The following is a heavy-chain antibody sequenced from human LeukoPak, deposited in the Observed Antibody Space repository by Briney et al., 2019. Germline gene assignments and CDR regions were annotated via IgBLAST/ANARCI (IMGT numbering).Heavy chain of an antibody. V-gene: IGHV3-30*18. J-gene: IGHJ4*02. D-gene: IGHD5/OR15-5a*01. Sequence: GGSLRLSCAASGFTFSSYGMHWVRQAPGKGLEWVAVISYDGSNKYYADSVKGRFTTSRDNSKNTLYLQMNSLRAEDTAVYYCAKFESLGYFDYWGQGTLVTVSS. CDR2: ISYDGSNK. CDR3: AKFESLGYFDY. CDR1: GFTFSSYG.